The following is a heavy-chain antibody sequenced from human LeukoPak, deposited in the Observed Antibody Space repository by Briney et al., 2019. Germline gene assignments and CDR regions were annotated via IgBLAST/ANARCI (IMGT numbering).Heavy chain of an antibody. CDR1: GFTFDDYA. J-gene: IGHJ4*02. Sequence: GGSLRLSFAASGFTFDDYAMHWVRQAPGKGLEWVSGISWNSGSIGYADSVKGRFTISRDNAKNSLYLQMNSLRAEDTALYYCAKDQEAVAGTFDYWGQGTLVTVSS. CDR2: ISWNSGSI. D-gene: IGHD6-19*01. CDR3: AKDQEAVAGTFDY. V-gene: IGHV3-9*01.